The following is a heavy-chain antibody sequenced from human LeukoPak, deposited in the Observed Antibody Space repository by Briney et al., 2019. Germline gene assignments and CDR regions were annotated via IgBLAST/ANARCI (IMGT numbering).Heavy chain of an antibody. Sequence: GGSLRLSCAASGFTVSGYEFNWVRQAPGQGLEWVSYISSSGSSGSTIYYAESVKGRFTTSRDNAKNSVYLQMSSLRVEDTAVYYCARETENCGGDCFDYWGQGTLVTVSS. CDR3: ARETENCGGDCFDY. CDR2: ISSSGSSGSTI. J-gene: IGHJ4*02. CDR1: GFTVSGYE. V-gene: IGHV3-48*03. D-gene: IGHD2-21*01.